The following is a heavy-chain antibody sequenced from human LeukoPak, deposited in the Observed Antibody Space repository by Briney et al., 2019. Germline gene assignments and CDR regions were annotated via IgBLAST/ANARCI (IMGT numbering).Heavy chain of an antibody. Sequence: KHGESLKISCKGSGYSFTSYWISWVRPMPGKGLEWMGKIDPSDSYTKYSPSFQGHVTISADKSITTAYLQWSSLKASDTAMYYCARRYCSGGSCYLIDPWGQGTLVTVSS. D-gene: IGHD2-15*01. CDR1: GYSFTSYW. V-gene: IGHV5-10-1*01. CDR3: ARRYCSGGSCYLIDP. J-gene: IGHJ5*02. CDR2: IDPSDSYT.